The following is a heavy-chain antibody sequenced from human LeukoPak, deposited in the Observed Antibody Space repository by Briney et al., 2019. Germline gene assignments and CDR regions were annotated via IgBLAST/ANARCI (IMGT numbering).Heavy chain of an antibody. Sequence: GASVKVSCKASGYTFTGYYMHWVRQAPGQGLEWMGRINPNSGGTNYAQKFQGRVTITRDTSISTDYMELSRLRSDDTAVYYCATGVTMVRGVIFWGQGTLVTVSS. D-gene: IGHD3-10*01. CDR2: INPNSGGT. J-gene: IGHJ4*02. CDR1: GYTFTGYY. V-gene: IGHV1-2*06. CDR3: ATGVTMVRGVIF.